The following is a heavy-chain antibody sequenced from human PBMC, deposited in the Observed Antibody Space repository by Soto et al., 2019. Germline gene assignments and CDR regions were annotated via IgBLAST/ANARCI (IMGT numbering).Heavy chain of an antibody. Sequence: QVQVVQSGVEVRRPGSSVKVSCKASGDTFKNCVISWVRQAPGQGLEWMGGIIALFGTTDFAQSFQGRLTMPTDESTSTAYMELSRLRSEDTATYYCAPELCFGYVSVVWGQGTTVIVSS. V-gene: IGHV1-69*01. J-gene: IGHJ6*02. CDR1: GDTFKNCV. CDR2: IIALFGTT. CDR3: APELCFGYVSVV. D-gene: IGHD3-10*01.